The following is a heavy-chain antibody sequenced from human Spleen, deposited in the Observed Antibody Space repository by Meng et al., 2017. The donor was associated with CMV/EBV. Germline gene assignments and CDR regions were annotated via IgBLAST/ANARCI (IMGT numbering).Heavy chain of an antibody. D-gene: IGHD3-9*01. CDR2: VSSNGGST. J-gene: IGHJ4*02. CDR3: VRDSGRLRYFDWSSNYFDY. Sequence: FSKQGFHWVRKAPGKGLESVSAVSSNGGSTYYAESVKGRFSISRDNSKNTVFLQMGSLRPEDMAVYYCVRDSGRLRYFDWSSNYFDYWGQGTLVTVSS. CDR1: FSKQG. V-gene: IGHV3-64*02.